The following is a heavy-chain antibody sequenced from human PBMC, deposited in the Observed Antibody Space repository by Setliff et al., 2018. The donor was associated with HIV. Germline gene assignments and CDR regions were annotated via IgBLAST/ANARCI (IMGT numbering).Heavy chain of an antibody. CDR3: ARRGEERNMITGALDV. V-gene: IGHV1-8*01. J-gene: IGHJ3*01. Sequence: ASVKVSCKASGYSFTKYEINWGRQAPGQGLEGLGWVSPSIGNSEVAQKFKGRISLTTDTSIRTAYMELRGLKSGDTAVYFCARRGEERNMITGALDVWGQGSLXTVSS. CDR2: VSPSIGNS. CDR1: GYSFTKYE. D-gene: IGHD3-16*01.